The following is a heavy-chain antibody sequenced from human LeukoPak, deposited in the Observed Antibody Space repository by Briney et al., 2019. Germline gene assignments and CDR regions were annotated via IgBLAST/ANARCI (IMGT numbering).Heavy chain of an antibody. J-gene: IGHJ4*02. CDR3: ARVRVSSGTMIVVVSHFDY. Sequence: GGSLRLSCAASGFTFSSYAMSWVRQAPGKGLEWVSVIYSGGSTYYADSVKGRFTISRDNSKNTLYLQMNSLRAEDTAVYYCARVRVSSGTMIVVVSHFDYWGQGTLVTVSS. CDR2: IYSGGST. CDR1: GFTFSSYA. D-gene: IGHD3-22*01. V-gene: IGHV3-53*01.